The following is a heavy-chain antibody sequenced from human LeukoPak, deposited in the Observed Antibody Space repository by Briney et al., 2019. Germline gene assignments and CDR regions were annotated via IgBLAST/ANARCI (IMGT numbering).Heavy chain of an antibody. CDR1: GGSISSYY. Sequence: SETLSLTCTVSGGSISSYYWSWIRHPPGKGLEWIGYIYYSGSTNYNPSLKSRVTISVDTSKNQFSLKLSSVTAADTAVYYCARLGYCSGGSCYYNWFDPWGQGTLVTVSS. V-gene: IGHV4-59*01. J-gene: IGHJ5*02. D-gene: IGHD2-15*01. CDR2: IYYSGST. CDR3: ARLGYCSGGSCYYNWFDP.